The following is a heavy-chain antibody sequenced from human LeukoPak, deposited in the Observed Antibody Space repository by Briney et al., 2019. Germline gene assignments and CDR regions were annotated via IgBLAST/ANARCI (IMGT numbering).Heavy chain of an antibody. CDR1: GGTFSSYA. CDR2: IIPILGIA. J-gene: IGHJ5*02. D-gene: IGHD4-17*01. Sequence: GSSVKVSCKASGGTFSSYAISWVRQAPGQGLEWMGRIIPILGIANYAQKFQGRVTITADKSTSTAYMELSSLRSEDTAVYYCAEGKNYGDYSWFDPWGQGTLVTVSS. CDR3: AEGKNYGDYSWFDP. V-gene: IGHV1-69*04.